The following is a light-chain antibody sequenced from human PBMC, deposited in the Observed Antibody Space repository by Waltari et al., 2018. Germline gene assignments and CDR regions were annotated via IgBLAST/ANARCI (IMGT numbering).Light chain of an antibody. V-gene: IGKV1-12*01. CDR3: QQVNSFPRT. CDR2: DAS. J-gene: IGKJ1*01. Sequence: DIQMTQSPSSVSASVGDRVTLTCRASQGISSRLAWYQQKPGKAPKLLIYDASSLHSGVPSRFSGSGSGTDFTLTIRSLQPEDCATYYCQQVNSFPRTFGQGTKVEVK. CDR1: QGISSR.